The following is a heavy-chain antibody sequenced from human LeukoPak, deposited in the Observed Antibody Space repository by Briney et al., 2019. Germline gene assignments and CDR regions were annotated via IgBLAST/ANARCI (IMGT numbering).Heavy chain of an antibody. CDR3: AKPYSSGPGAFDI. D-gene: IGHD6-19*01. CDR2: ISGSGGST. Sequence: QSGGSLRLSCAASGFTFSSYAMSWVRQAPGKGLEWVSAISGSGGSTYYADSVKGRFTISRDNSKNTLYLQMNSLRAEDTAVYYCAKPYSSGPGAFDIWGHGTMVTVSS. V-gene: IGHV3-23*01. CDR1: GFTFSSYA. J-gene: IGHJ3*02.